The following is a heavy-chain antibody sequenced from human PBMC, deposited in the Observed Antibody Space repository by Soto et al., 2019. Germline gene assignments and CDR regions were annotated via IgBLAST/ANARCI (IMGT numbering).Heavy chain of an antibody. D-gene: IGHD1-1*01. Sequence: QVQLLESGPGLVRPSQTLSLTCTVSGGSIISGDNYWSWIRQPPGKGLEWIGYIYYSGRTYYNPSFESRASISVDRPMNQFSLTVTSVTAADTAVYFCARLNGLMETLGPVFDSWGQGTLVTVSS. J-gene: IGHJ4*02. CDR3: ARLNGLMETLGPVFDS. CDR2: IYYSGRT. CDR1: GGSIISGDNY. V-gene: IGHV4-30-4*01.